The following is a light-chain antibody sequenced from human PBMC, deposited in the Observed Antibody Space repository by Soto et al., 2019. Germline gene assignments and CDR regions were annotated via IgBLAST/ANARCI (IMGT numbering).Light chain of an antibody. Sequence: QSALTQPASVSGSPGQSIAISCTGTRSDVGAYNYVSWYQQHPGKAPKLMISEVTNRPSGVSDRFSGSKSGNTASLTISGLQAEDEADYSCSSFTSRFTFVFGTGTKVTVL. CDR3: SSFTSRFTFV. CDR1: RSDVGAYNY. V-gene: IGLV2-14*01. J-gene: IGLJ1*01. CDR2: EVT.